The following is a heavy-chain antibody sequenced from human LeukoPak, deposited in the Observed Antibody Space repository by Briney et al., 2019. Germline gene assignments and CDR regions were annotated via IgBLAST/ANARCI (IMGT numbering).Heavy chain of an antibody. J-gene: IGHJ3*02. CDR3: ARDLAVVVVSAFDI. V-gene: IGHV3-48*04. D-gene: IGHD3-22*01. Sequence: GGSLRLSCAASGFTFSSYSMNWVRQAPGKGLEWVSYISSSSSTIYYADSVKGRFTISRDNAKNSLYLQMNSLRAEDTAVYYCARDLAVVVVSAFDIWGQGTMVTVSS. CDR1: GFTFSSYS. CDR2: ISSSSSTI.